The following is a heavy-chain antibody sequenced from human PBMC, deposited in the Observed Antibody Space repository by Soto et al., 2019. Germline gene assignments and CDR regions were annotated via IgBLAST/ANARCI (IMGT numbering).Heavy chain of an antibody. CDR3: TRAILLWPRAANGMDV. CDR2: IDYSGDT. D-gene: IGHD3-10*01. Sequence: QVQLQESGPGLVKPSQTLSLICSVSGGSITSGGYYWNWIRQHPGKGLQWVGCIDYSGDTTYNPSLKSRLTMSLDISNSQYSLRLTSVTAADTAVYFWTRAILLWPRAANGMDVWGQGTTVTVSS. V-gene: IGHV4-31*03. J-gene: IGHJ6*02. CDR1: GGSITSGGYY.